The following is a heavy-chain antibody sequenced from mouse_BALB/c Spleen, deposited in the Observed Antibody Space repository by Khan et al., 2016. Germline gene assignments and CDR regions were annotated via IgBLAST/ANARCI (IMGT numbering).Heavy chain of an antibody. CDR3: ASTVWYFDD. CDR1: GSDFSRYW. Sequence: EGKLRVAGGGLVQPGGSLNLSCAASGSDFSRYWMSWVRQAPGQGLEWIGEINPDISTINYTPSLKDKFIISRDHAKNTPYLQMGKVRSADPALFYCASTVWYFDDWGAGTTLTVSS. CDR2: INPDISTI. J-gene: IGHJ1*01. V-gene: IGHV4-1*02.